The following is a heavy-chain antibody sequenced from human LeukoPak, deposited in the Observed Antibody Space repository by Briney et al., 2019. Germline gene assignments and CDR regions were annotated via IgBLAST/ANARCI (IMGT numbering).Heavy chain of an antibody. CDR2: FDPEDGET. CDR3: ATRTVDYDYVWGSYRSNWFGP. V-gene: IGHV1-24*01. CDR1: GYTLTELS. J-gene: IGHJ5*02. D-gene: IGHD3-16*02. Sequence: ASVKVSCKVSGYTLTELSMHWVRQAPGKGLEWMGGFDPEDGETIYAQKFQGRVTMTEDTSTDTAYMELSSLRSEDTAVYYCATRTVDYDYVWGSYRSNWFGPWGQGTLVTVSS.